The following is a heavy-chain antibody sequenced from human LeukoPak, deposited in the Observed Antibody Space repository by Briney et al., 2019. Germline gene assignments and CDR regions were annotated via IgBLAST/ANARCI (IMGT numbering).Heavy chain of an antibody. CDR3: ASYYGDFDYYYGMDV. V-gene: IGHV4-30-2*01. Sequence: PSETLSLTCAVSGGSINSGDYSWSWIRQPPGKGLEWIGYMYHSGSTYYNPSLKSRVTISVDKSKNQFSLKLSSVTAADTAVYYCASYYGDFDYYYGMDVWGQGTTVTVSS. CDR1: GGSINSGDYS. D-gene: IGHD4-17*01. J-gene: IGHJ6*02. CDR2: MYHSGST.